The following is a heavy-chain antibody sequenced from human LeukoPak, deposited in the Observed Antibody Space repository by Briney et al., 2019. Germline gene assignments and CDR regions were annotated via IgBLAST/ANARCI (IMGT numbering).Heavy chain of an antibody. V-gene: IGHV1-2*02. Sequence: GASVKVSCKASGYTFTGYYMHWVRQAPGQGLEWMGWINPNSGGTNYVQKFQGRVTMTRDTSISTAYMELSRLRSDDTAVYYCARALRRSASDYWGQGTLVTVSS. D-gene: IGHD4-17*01. CDR1: GYTFTGYY. CDR2: INPNSGGT. J-gene: IGHJ4*02. CDR3: ARALRRSASDY.